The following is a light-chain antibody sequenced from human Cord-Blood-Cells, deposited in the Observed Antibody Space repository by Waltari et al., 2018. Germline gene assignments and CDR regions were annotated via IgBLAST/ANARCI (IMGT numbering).Light chain of an antibody. CDR2: DNN. Sequence: QSVLTQPPSVSAAPGQKVTISCSGSSSNIGNNYVSWYQQLPGTAPKLRIYDNNKRPSGIPDRCAGAKSGTSATLGITGLQTGDEADYYCGTWDSSLSAGVFGTGTKVTVL. CDR1: SSNIGNNY. CDR3: GTWDSSLSAGV. J-gene: IGLJ1*01. V-gene: IGLV1-51*01.